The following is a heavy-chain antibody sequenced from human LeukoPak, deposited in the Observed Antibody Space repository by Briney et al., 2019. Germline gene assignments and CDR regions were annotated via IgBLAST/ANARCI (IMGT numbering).Heavy chain of an antibody. CDR3: ARGVSRPYDFWSGYTQPLDY. V-gene: IGHV3-21*01. J-gene: IGHJ4*02. CDR1: GFTFSSYS. D-gene: IGHD3-3*01. CDR2: ISSSSSYI. Sequence: GGSLRLSCAASGFTFSSYSMNWVRQAPGKGLEWVSSISSSSSYIYYADSVKGRFTISRDNAKNSLYLQMNSLRAEDTAVYYCARGVSRPYDFWSGYTQPLDYWGQGTLVTVSS.